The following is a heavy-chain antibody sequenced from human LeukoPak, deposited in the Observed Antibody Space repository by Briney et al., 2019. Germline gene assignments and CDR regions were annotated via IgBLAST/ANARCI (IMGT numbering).Heavy chain of an antibody. CDR3: AKLHNLNCDY. J-gene: IGHJ4*02. CDR1: GFTFSDYA. D-gene: IGHD1-14*01. CDR2: ISVSGGST. V-gene: IGHV3-23*01. Sequence: PGGSLRLSCAASGFTFSDYAMSWVRQAPGKGLEWVSTISVSGGSTYYADSVKGRFTISRDSSKNTLYLQMNNLRPEDTAVYYCAKLHNLNCDYWGLGTLVTVSS.